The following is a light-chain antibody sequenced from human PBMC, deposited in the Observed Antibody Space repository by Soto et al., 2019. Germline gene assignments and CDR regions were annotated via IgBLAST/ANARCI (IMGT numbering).Light chain of an antibody. J-gene: IGKJ4*01. Sequence: EIVMTQSPATLSVSPGERATLSCRASQSVRSNLAWYQQNPGQAPRLLIYGASTRATGIPARFSGSGSGTEFTLIISSLQSEDFAVYYCQQYNNWPVLTFGGGTKVEIK. CDR1: QSVRSN. CDR3: QQYNNWPVLT. V-gene: IGKV3-15*01. CDR2: GAS.